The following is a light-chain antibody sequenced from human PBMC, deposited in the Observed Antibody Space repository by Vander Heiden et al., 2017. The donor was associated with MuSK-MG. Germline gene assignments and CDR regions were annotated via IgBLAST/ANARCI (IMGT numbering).Light chain of an antibody. CDR2: HAS. CDR3: QQDCDLVT. J-gene: IGKJ4*01. Sequence: DVQMTQYPPSLSASVGDRVTITCQASQDISNFLNWYQHRPGKAPKLLIYHASTLQKGVPKRFSGSGSGTHFTFTISSLQPEDIATYYWQQDCDLVTFGGGTKVDIK. CDR1: QDISNF. V-gene: IGKV1-33*01.